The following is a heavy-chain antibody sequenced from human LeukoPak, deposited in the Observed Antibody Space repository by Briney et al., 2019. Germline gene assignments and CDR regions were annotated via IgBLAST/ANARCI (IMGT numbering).Heavy chain of an antibody. J-gene: IGHJ6*02. CDR3: AKMSSGSSWSGYPV. V-gene: IGHV3-21*04. Sequence: PGGSLRLSCAASGFTFSSYSMKWVRQAPGKGLEWVSFIGSSISYISYADSVKGRFTISRDNSKNTLYLQMNSLRAEDTAVYYCAKMSSGSSWSGYPVWGQGTTVTVSS. CDR1: GFTFSSYS. D-gene: IGHD3-3*01. CDR2: IGSSISYI.